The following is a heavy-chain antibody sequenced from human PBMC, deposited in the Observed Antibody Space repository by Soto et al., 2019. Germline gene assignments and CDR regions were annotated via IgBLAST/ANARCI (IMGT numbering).Heavy chain of an antibody. D-gene: IGHD3-3*01. Sequence: QLQLQASGTGLVKPSETLSLTCTVSGGSISSSSYYWGWIRQPPGKGLEWIGSIYYSGSTYYNPSLKSRVTISVDTSKNQFSLKLSSVTAADTAVYYCARLYYDFWSGYPNWFDPGGQGTLVTVSS. CDR1: GGSISSSSYY. CDR3: ARLYYDFWSGYPNWFDP. J-gene: IGHJ5*02. CDR2: IYYSGST. V-gene: IGHV4-39*01.